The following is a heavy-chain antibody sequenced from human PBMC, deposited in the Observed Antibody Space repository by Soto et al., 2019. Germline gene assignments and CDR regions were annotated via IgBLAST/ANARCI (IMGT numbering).Heavy chain of an antibody. CDR2: ISGSGGST. J-gene: IGHJ4*02. Sequence: EVQLLESGGGLVQPGSSLRLSCAASGFTFNNYAMSWVRQTPGGGLEWVSSISGSGGSTFYADSVKGRFTISRDNPKNTLYLQMNSLRADDTAVYYCAKGRRDDTLTGFYLTYFDYWGRGTLVTVPS. CDR3: AKGRRDDTLTGFYLTYFDY. CDR1: GFTFNNYA. V-gene: IGHV3-23*01. D-gene: IGHD3-9*01.